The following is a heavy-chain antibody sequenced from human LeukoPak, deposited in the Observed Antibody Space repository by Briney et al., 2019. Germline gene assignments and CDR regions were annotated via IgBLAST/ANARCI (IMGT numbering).Heavy chain of an antibody. J-gene: IGHJ5*02. CDR2: IYYSGST. D-gene: IGHD3-22*01. CDR3: AGYYDSSGTLHPNWFDP. CDR1: GGSTSSGGYY. V-gene: IGHV4-31*03. Sequence: SETLSLTCTVSGGSTSSGGYYWSWIRQHPGKGLEWIGYIYYSGSTYYNPSLKSRVTISVDTSKNQFSLKLSSVTAADTAVYYCAGYYDSSGTLHPNWFDPWGQGTLVTVSS.